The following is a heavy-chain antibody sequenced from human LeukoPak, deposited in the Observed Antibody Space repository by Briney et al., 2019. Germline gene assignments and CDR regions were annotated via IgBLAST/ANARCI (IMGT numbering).Heavy chain of an antibody. CDR2: ISERGGGT. CDR3: ARVRGPYYYYYMDV. J-gene: IGHJ6*03. CDR1: GISLSNYG. V-gene: IGHV3-23*01. Sequence: GGSLRLSCVVSGISLSNYGMTWVRQAPGKGLEWVSYISERGGGTMYADSVKGRSTISRDTSLNTLYLRMNNLRAEDTAVYYCARVRGPYYYYYMDVWGKGTTVTVSS. D-gene: IGHD3-10*01.